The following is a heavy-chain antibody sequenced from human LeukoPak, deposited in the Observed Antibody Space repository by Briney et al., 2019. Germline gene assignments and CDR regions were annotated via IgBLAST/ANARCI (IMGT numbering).Heavy chain of an antibody. J-gene: IGHJ4*02. CDR1: GGSISSSSYY. V-gene: IGHV4-39*01. CDR3: ASYRNYYDFPDMDY. CDR2: IYYSGST. D-gene: IGHD3-22*01. Sequence: SETLSLTCTVSGGSISSSSYYWGWIRQPPGKGLGWIGSIYYSGSTYYNPSLKSRVTISVDTSKNQFSLKLSSVTAADTAVYYCASYRNYYDFPDMDYWGQGTLVTVSS.